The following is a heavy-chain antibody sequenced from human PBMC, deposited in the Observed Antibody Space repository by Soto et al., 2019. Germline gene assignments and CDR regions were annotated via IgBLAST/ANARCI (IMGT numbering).Heavy chain of an antibody. CDR3: AHRRPYSASPVEWRGDGFDI. V-gene: IGHV2-5*02. J-gene: IGHJ3*02. D-gene: IGHD1-26*01. Sequence: QITLKESGPTLVKPTQTLTLTCTFSGFSLSTSGVGVGWIRQPPGKALEWLALIYWDDDKHYSPSLKSRLTITKHTPNNQVVLTMTNMDPVDTATYYCAHRRPYSASPVEWRGDGFDIWGQGTMVTVSS. CDR1: GFSLSTSGVG. CDR2: IYWDDDK.